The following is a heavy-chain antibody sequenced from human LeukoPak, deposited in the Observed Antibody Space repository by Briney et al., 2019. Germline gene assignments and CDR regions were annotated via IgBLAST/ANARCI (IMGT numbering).Heavy chain of an antibody. Sequence: GGSLRLSCAASGFTSDDYAMHLVRQAPGKGLEWVSGISWNSGSIGYADSVKGRFTISRDNAKNALYLQMNRLRAEDTALYYCAKDARSGIAAAGTFFVEYFQHWGQGTLVTVSS. V-gene: IGHV3-9*02. CDR1: GFTSDDYA. D-gene: IGHD6-13*01. CDR3: AKDARSGIAAAGTFFVEYFQH. J-gene: IGHJ1*01. CDR2: ISWNSGSI.